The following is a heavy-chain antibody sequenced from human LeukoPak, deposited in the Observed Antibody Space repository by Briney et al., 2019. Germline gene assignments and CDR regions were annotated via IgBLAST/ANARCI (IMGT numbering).Heavy chain of an antibody. J-gene: IGHJ4*02. CDR1: GFTFSSYA. CDR3: AKDTKSDY. Sequence: PGGSLRLSCAASGFTFSSYAMTWVRQAPGKGLEWVSAITGSGTSIYYADSVKGRFTISRDNFDNTLYLQMNNLRAEDTAVYYCAKDTKSDYWGQGTLVTVSS. CDR2: ITGSGTSI. V-gene: IGHV3-23*01. D-gene: IGHD2-8*01.